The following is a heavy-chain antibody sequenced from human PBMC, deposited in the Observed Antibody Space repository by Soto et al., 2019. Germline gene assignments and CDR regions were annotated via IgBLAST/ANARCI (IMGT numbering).Heavy chain of an antibody. D-gene: IGHD3-9*01. Sequence: SGPTLVNPTQTLTLTCTFSGFSLSTSGVGVVWIRQPPGKALEWLALIYWDDDKRYSPSLKSRHTITKGTSKNQGVLTMTNMDPVDTATYYCAHLALTGHYIDYWGQGTLGTVSS. CDR2: IYWDDDK. V-gene: IGHV2-5*02. J-gene: IGHJ4*02. CDR1: GFSLSTSGVG. CDR3: AHLALTGHYIDY.